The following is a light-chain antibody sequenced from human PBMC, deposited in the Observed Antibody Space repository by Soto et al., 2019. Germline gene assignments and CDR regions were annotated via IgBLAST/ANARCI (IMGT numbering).Light chain of an antibody. V-gene: IGKV3-20*01. CDR2: GAS. CDR1: QSVSSSY. J-gene: IGKJ1*01. Sequence: ETVLTQSPRTLSLSPGERVTLSCRASQSVSSSYLAWYQQKPGQAPRLLIYGASSRATGIPDRFSGSGSGTDFTLTISRLEPEDFAPYFCQQYGSSPVTFGQGTKVEIK. CDR3: QQYGSSPVT.